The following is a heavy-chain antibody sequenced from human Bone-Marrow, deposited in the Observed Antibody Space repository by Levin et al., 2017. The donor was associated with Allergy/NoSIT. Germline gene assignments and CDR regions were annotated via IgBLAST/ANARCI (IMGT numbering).Heavy chain of an antibody. J-gene: IGHJ3*01. CDR2: IFSDGINT. Sequence: GGSLRLSCAASGFTFSSHWMHWVRQVPGKGLVWVSRIFSDGINTNYAESVKGRFTISRDNAKNTLYLQMNSLRAEDTALYYCVRDKTSTVANVFDVWGQGTLVTVSS. CDR3: VRDKTSTVANVFDV. V-gene: IGHV3-74*01. D-gene: IGHD6-19*01. CDR1: GFTFSSHW.